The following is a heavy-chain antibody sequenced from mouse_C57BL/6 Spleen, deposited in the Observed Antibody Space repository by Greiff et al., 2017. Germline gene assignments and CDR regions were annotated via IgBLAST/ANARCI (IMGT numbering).Heavy chain of an antibody. CDR2: IHPNGGST. Sequence: QVQLQQPGAELVKPGASVKLSCKASGYTFTSYWMHWVKQRPGQGLEWIGMIHPNGGSTNYNEKFKSKATLTVDKSSSTAYMQLSSLTSEDSAVYYCARDHDYDGSYFDYWGQGTTLTVSS. D-gene: IGHD2-4*01. CDR1: GYTFTSYW. CDR3: ARDHDYDGSYFDY. J-gene: IGHJ2*01. V-gene: IGHV1-64*01.